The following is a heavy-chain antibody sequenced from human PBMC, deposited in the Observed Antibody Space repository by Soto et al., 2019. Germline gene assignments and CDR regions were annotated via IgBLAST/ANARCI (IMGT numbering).Heavy chain of an antibody. CDR1: SGSITSANW. CDR3: ARRGGGVVLAATTPFDF. J-gene: IGHJ4*02. D-gene: IGHD2-15*01. Sequence: QVPLQESGPRLVRPSGTLSLTCTVSSGSITSANWWSWVRQPPGRGLEWIGEIYHSGSTNYNLSHKSRVTLSVDKSKNQFSLSLSSVTAADTATYYCARRGGGVVLAATTPFDFWGQGTLVTVSS. CDR2: IYHSGST. V-gene: IGHV4-4*02.